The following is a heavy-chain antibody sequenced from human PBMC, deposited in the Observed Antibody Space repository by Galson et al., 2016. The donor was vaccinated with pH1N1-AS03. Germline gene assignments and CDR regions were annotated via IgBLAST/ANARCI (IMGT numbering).Heavy chain of an antibody. Sequence: SVKVSCKASGYNSVTYGITWVRQGPGQGLEWMGWINPYSTNTNYAKKVQDRVTMTADTSTTTAHLDLRNLGSDDTAVYYCARVVAGRPFLIDYWGQGTLVIVSS. D-gene: IGHD6-6*01. CDR2: INPYSTNT. CDR1: GYNSVTYG. J-gene: IGHJ4*02. V-gene: IGHV1-18*01. CDR3: ARVVAGRPFLIDY.